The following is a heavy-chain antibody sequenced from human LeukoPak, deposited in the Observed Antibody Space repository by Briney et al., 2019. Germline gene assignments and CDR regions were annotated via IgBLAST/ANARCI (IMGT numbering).Heavy chain of an antibody. J-gene: IGHJ3*02. CDR1: GGSISSYY. CDR3: ARASLLYCGGDCYSPGAFDI. V-gene: IGHV4-59*08. CDR2: IYYSGST. D-gene: IGHD2-21*02. Sequence: SETLSLTCTVSGGSISSYYWSWIRQPPGKGLEWIGYIYYSGSTNYNPSLKSRVTISVDTSKNQFSLKMSSVTAADTAVYYCARASLLYCGGDCYSPGAFDIWGQGTMVTVSS.